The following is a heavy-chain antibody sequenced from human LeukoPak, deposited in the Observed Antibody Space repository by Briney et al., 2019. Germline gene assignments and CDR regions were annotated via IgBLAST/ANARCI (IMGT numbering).Heavy chain of an antibody. Sequence: PGGSLRLSCAASGFTFNNYWMTWVRQAPGKGLEWVANIQQSGRQKSYVDSVRGRFTISRANDKNSLYLQMNSLRAEDTAVYYCARDASDKYDSASRIHLDSWGQGTLVTVSS. CDR3: ARDASDKYDSASRIHLDS. CDR1: GFTFNNYW. J-gene: IGHJ4*02. D-gene: IGHD2-15*01. CDR2: IQQSGRQK. V-gene: IGHV3-7*01.